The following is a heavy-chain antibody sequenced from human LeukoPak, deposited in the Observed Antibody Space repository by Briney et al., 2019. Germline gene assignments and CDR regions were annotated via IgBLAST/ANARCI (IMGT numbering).Heavy chain of an antibody. D-gene: IGHD3-3*01. CDR2: INHGGST. Sequence: PSETLSLTCAISDGSFTGYFWNWVRQAPGKGLEWIGDINHGGSTNYNPSLRSRVTMSVDTSKNQFSLKLSSVTAADTAVYYCARVVIFGVVINAMDVWGQGITVTASS. V-gene: IGHV4-34*01. J-gene: IGHJ6*02. CDR1: DGSFTGYF. CDR3: ARVVIFGVVINAMDV.